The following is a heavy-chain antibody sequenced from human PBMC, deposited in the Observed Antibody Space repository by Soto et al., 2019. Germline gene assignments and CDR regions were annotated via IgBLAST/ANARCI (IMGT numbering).Heavy chain of an antibody. CDR2: ISWNRGSI. V-gene: IGHV3-9*01. Sequence: EVQLVESGGGSVQPGRSLRLSCVASGFTFESYAMYWVRQVPGKGLEWVSGISWNRGSIGYEDSVKGRFTISRDNAQKSLYLDMNSLRVEDTAFYYCVKDIHEQWLVSHFEYWGQGALVTVSS. CDR3: VKDIHEQWLVSHFEY. J-gene: IGHJ4*02. CDR1: GFTFESYA. D-gene: IGHD6-19*01.